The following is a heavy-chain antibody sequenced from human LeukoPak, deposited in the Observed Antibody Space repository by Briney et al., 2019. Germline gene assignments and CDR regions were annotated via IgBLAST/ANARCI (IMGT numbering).Heavy chain of an antibody. CDR1: GYTFTSYY. V-gene: IGHV1-46*01. Sequence: ASVKVSCKASGYTFTSYYMHWVRQAPGKGLEWMGIINPSGGSTSYAQKFQGRVTMTRDTSTSTVYMELSSLISEDTAVYYCARDLRMVRGVIITPLGYWGQGTLVTVSS. J-gene: IGHJ4*02. CDR3: ARDLRMVRGVIITPLGY. CDR2: INPSGGST. D-gene: IGHD3-10*01.